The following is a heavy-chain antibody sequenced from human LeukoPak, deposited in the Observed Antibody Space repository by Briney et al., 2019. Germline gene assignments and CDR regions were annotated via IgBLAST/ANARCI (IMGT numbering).Heavy chain of an antibody. CDR1: AFTFSNYW. Sequence: GGSLRLSCAASAFTFSNYWMSWVRQAPGKGLEWVANIKEDGSEINYVDSVKGRFTISRDNAKNSLYLQMNSPRVDDTAVYYCARDRGYSTFDYWGQGTLVTVSS. CDR3: ARDRGYSTFDY. CDR2: IKEDGSEI. J-gene: IGHJ4*02. D-gene: IGHD4-23*01. V-gene: IGHV3-7*01.